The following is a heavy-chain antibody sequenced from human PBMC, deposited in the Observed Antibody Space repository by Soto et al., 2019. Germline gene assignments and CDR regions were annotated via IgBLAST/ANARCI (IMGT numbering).Heavy chain of an antibody. J-gene: IGHJ3*02. V-gene: IGHV3-23*01. CDR2: INSGGGRT. CDR1: EFTFSSYA. CDR3: AKGSDGAFDI. Sequence: EVQVLESGGALVQPGGSLRLSCAASEFTFSSYAMVWVRQGPGKGLEWVSEINSGGGRTYYANSVKGRFTISRDNSKNTLYLQMHSLRAEDTAVYYCAKGSDGAFDIWGRGIMVTVSS.